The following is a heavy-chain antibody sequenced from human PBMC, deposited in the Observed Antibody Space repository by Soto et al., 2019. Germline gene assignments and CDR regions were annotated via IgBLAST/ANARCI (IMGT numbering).Heavy chain of an antibody. CDR2: IYYSGST. CDR1: SGSISSGGYY. V-gene: IGHV4-31*03. CDR3: ARGVIH. Sequence: SETLSLTCTVSSGSISSGGYYWSWIRQHPGKGLEWIGYIYYSGSTSYNPSLKSRHTISVDTSKNQFSLKLSSVPAADTAVYSCARGVIHWAQGTLVTVSS. J-gene: IGHJ4*02. D-gene: IGHD3-16*02.